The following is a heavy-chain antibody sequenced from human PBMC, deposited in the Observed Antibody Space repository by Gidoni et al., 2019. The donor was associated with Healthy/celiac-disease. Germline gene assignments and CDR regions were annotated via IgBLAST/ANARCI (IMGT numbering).Heavy chain of an antibody. J-gene: IGHJ4*02. CDR2: INHSGST. Sequence: GKGLEWIGEINHSGSTNYNPSLKSRVTISVDTSKNQFSLKLSSVTAADTAVYYCARTNGDYVGEIWDYWGQGTLVTVSS. D-gene: IGHD4-17*01. V-gene: IGHV4-34*01. CDR3: ARTNGDYVGEIWDY.